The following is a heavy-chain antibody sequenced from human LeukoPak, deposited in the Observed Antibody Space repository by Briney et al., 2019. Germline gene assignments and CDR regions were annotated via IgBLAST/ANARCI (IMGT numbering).Heavy chain of an antibody. CDR2: ISSSSSYT. D-gene: IGHD4-17*01. J-gene: IGHJ4*02. Sequence: PGGSLRLSCAASGFTFSDYYMSWIRQAPGKGLEWVSYISSSSSYTNYADSVKGRFTISRDNAKNSLYVQMNSLRAEDTAVYYCARLGGDYAPFDYWGQGTLVTVSS. V-gene: IGHV3-11*06. CDR3: ARLGGDYAPFDY. CDR1: GFTFSDYY.